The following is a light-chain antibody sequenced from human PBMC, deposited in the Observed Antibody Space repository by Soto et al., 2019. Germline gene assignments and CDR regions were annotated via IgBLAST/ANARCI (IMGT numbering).Light chain of an antibody. V-gene: IGKV3-15*01. CDR1: QSVSSSY. J-gene: IGKJ1*01. CDR2: GAS. Sequence: EIVLTQSPGTLSLSPGERATLSCRASQSVSSSYLAWYQQKPCQAPRLLIYGASTRATGIPARFSGSGSGTEFTLNISSLQSQDFAVYYCQHYNNWPPGTFGQGTKVDIK. CDR3: QHYNNWPPGT.